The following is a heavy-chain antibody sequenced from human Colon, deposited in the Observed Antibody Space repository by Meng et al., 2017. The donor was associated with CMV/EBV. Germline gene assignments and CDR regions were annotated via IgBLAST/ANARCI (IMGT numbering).Heavy chain of an antibody. CDR2: IHNSGST. J-gene: IGHJ5*02. V-gene: IGHV4-30-4*01. CDR1: GGSVNSGDDY. D-gene: IGHD6-19*01. CDR3: ARDRITVAGNWFDP. Sequence: SGGSVNSGDDYWTWIRQPPGKGLEWIGYIHNSGSTYYNPSLKSRINISLDTSKNQLSLELNSVTAADTAVYYCARDRITVAGNWFDPWGQGTLVTVSS.